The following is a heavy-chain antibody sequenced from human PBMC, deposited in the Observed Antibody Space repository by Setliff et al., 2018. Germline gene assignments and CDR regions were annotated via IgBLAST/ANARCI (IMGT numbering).Heavy chain of an antibody. D-gene: IGHD3-10*01. Sequence: GASVKVSCKASGYMFTTYAISWMRQAPGQGLEWMGWINTSTGNPSYAQDFTGRFAFSLDTSVSTAYLQISSLKAEDTAVYYCATASRFGTIVYKGYYYMDVWGKGTTVTVSS. CDR2: INTSTGNP. V-gene: IGHV7-4-1*02. CDR1: GYMFTTYA. CDR3: ATASRFGTIVYKGYYYMDV. J-gene: IGHJ6*03.